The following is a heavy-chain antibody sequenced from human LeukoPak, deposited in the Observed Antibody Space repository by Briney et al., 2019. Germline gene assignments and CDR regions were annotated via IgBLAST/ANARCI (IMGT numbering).Heavy chain of an antibody. Sequence: GGSLRLSCAASGFTISSYAMSWVRQAPGKGLEWVSAISGSGGSTYYADSVKGRFTISRDNSKNTLYLQMNSLRAEDTAVYYCANQRGRGWPFDYWGQGTLVTVSS. V-gene: IGHV3-23*01. CDR3: ANQRGRGWPFDY. J-gene: IGHJ4*02. CDR2: ISGSGGST. D-gene: IGHD6-19*01. CDR1: GFTISSYA.